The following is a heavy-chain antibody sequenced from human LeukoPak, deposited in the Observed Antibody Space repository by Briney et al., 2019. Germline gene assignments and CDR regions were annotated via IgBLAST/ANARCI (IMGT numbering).Heavy chain of an antibody. V-gene: IGHV3-11*05. CDR3: ARDRLWEVGATPYFAY. CDR2: ISSSRSDT. J-gene: IGHJ4*02. Sequence: GGSLRLSCAASGFTFSDYYMSWIRQAPGKGLEGVSYISSSRSDTKYADSVKGRFTISRDNAKNSLYLQMNSLRAEDTAVYYCARDRLWEVGATPYFAYWGQGTLVTVSS. CDR1: GFTFSDYY. D-gene: IGHD1-26*01.